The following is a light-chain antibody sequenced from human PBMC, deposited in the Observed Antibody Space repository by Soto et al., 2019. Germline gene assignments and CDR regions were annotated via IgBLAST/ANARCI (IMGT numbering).Light chain of an antibody. J-gene: IGKJ3*01. CDR3: LQKYFYPFT. CDR2: AAS. V-gene: IGKV1-27*01. Sequence: DIQMTQSPSSLSASVGDRVTITCRASQGIANYLDWYQQKPGKVPKLLIYAASTLEPGVPSRLSGSGFGTDFTLSISSLQPEDFATYYCLQKYFYPFTFGPGTKVDIK. CDR1: QGIANY.